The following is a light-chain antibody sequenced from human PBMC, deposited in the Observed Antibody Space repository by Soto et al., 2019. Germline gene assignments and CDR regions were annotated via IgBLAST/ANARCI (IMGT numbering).Light chain of an antibody. CDR2: DNN. J-gene: IGLJ1*01. Sequence: QSVLTQPPSVSAAPGQKVTISCSGSSSNIGNNYVSWYQQVPGTAPKLLIYDNNKRPSGIPDRFSGSKSGTSATLGITGRQTGDEADYYCGTWDSSLSAEVFGTGTKGTVL. V-gene: IGLV1-51*01. CDR3: GTWDSSLSAEV. CDR1: SSNIGNNY.